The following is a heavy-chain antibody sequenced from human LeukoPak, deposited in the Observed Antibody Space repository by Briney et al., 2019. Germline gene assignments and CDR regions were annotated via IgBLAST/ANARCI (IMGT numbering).Heavy chain of an antibody. CDR3: ASGVAAAENDAFDI. Sequence: SVKVSCKASGGTFSSYAISWVRQAPGQGLEWMGGIIPIFGTANYAQKFQGRVTITADESTSTAYMELRSLRSEDTAVYYCASGVAAAENDAFDIWGQGTMVTVSS. CDR1: GGTFSSYA. D-gene: IGHD6-13*01. J-gene: IGHJ3*02. V-gene: IGHV1-69*13. CDR2: IIPIFGTA.